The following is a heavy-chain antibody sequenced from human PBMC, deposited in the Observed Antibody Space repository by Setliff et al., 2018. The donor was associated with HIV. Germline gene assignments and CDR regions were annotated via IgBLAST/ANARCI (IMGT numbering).Heavy chain of an antibody. CDR2: INWNGGST. CDR3: ARGISGWYAPLGY. V-gene: IGHV3-20*04. Sequence: GSLRLSCAASGFTVDEYGMSWVRQAPGKGLAWVSGINWNGGSTGYADSVKGRFTISRDNAKNSLYLQMNSLRAEDTALYCCARGISGWYAPLGYWGQGTLVTVSS. CDR1: GFTVDEYG. D-gene: IGHD6-19*01. J-gene: IGHJ4*02.